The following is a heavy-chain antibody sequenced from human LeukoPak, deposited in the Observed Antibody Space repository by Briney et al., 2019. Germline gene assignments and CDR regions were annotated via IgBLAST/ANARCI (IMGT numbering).Heavy chain of an antibody. Sequence: PGGSLRLSCAASGFTVSSNYMSWVRQAPGKGLEWVSIIYSGGSTYYADSVKGRFTISRDSSKNTLYLQMNSLRAEDTAVYYCARERSYAFDIWGQGTMVTVSS. CDR1: GFTVSSNY. CDR3: ARERSYAFDI. CDR2: IYSGGST. V-gene: IGHV3-66*01. J-gene: IGHJ3*02.